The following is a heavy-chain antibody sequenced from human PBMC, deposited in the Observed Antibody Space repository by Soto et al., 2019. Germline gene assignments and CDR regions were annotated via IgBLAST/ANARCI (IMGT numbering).Heavy chain of an antibody. Sequence: SGPTLVNPTQTLTLTCTCSGFSLSTSGLCVSWIRQPPGEALEWLALIDWDDDKYYSTSLKTRLTISKDTSKNQVLLTMTNVDPVDTAIYYCAWSRYSRNYSAYNDIDVWAQGTMLPVS. D-gene: IGHD2-15*01. V-gene: IGHV2-70*01. J-gene: IGHJ6*02. CDR1: GFSLSTSGLC. CDR2: IDWDDDK. CDR3: AWSRYSRNYSAYNDIDV.